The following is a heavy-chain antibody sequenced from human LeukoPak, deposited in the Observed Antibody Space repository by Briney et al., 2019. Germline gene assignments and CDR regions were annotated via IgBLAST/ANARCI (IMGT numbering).Heavy chain of an antibody. CDR3: AKDSLKWGYDHGSDY. V-gene: IGHV3-23*01. CDR1: GFTFSTYA. Sequence: PGGSLRLSCEASGFTFSTYAMTWVRQAPGKGLEWVSAISGSGGSAYYADSVKGRFTISRDNSKNTLYLQMNSLRAEDTAVYYCAKDSLKWGYDHGSDYWGQGTLVTVSS. CDR2: ISGSGGSA. J-gene: IGHJ4*02. D-gene: IGHD5-12*01.